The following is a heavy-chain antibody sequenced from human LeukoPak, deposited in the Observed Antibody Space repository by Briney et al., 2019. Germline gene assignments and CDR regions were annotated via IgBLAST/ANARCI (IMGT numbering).Heavy chain of an antibody. V-gene: IGHV4-59*01. CDR3: ARGSTFFGVVSLDY. CDR2: IYYSGST. CDR1: GGSISSYY. D-gene: IGHD3-3*01. J-gene: IGHJ4*02. Sequence: SETLSLTCTVSGGSISSYYWSWIRQPPGKGLEWIGYIYYSGSTNYNPSLKSRATISVDTSKNQFSLKLSSVTAADTAVYYCARGSTFFGVVSLDYGGQGTLVTVSS.